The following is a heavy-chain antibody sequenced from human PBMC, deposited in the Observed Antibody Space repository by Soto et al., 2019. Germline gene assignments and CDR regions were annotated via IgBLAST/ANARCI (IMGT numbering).Heavy chain of an antibody. D-gene: IGHD6-6*01. CDR3: ARGGSIAVGIDY. Sequence: QVQLQESGPGLVKPSGTLSLTCAVSGGSISSSNWWSWVRQPPGKGLEWIGEIYHSGSTNYNPSLKSRISITVDESKNQVSLKLSFVTAADPAVEYCARGGSIAVGIDYWGQGTLVPVSS. V-gene: IGHV4-4*02. CDR1: GGSISSSNW. J-gene: IGHJ4*02. CDR2: IYHSGST.